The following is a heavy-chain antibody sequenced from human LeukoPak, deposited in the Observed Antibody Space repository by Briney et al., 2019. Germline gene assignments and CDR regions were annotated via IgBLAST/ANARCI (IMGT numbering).Heavy chain of an antibody. V-gene: IGHV1-18*01. CDR2: MNPNSGNT. J-gene: IGHJ4*02. CDR3: AYDSSGYYYGTFDY. D-gene: IGHD3-22*01. CDR1: GYTFTSYD. Sequence: VASVKVSCKASGYTFTSYDINWVRQATGQGLEWMGWMNPNSGNTNYAQKLQGRVTMTTDTSTSTAYMELRSLRSDDTAVYYCAYDSSGYYYGTFDYWGQGTLVTVSS.